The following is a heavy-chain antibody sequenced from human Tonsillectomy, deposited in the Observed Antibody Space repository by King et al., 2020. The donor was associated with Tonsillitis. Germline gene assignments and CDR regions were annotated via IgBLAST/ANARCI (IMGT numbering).Heavy chain of an antibody. V-gene: IGHV3-23*04. CDR1: GFTFSSYA. Sequence: VQLVQSGGGLVQPGGSLRLSCAASGFTFSSYAMSWVRQAPGKGLGWVSAISGSGGSTYYADPVKGRFTISRDNSKNTLYLQMNSLRAEDTAVYYCAKDLGYCSGGSCYESDYWGQGTLVTVSS. D-gene: IGHD2-15*01. CDR3: AKDLGYCSGGSCYESDY. CDR2: ISGSGGST. J-gene: IGHJ4*02.